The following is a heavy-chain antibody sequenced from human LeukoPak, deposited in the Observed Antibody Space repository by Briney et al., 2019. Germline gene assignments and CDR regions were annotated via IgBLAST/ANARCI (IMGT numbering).Heavy chain of an antibody. D-gene: IGHD6-13*01. CDR2: MNPNSGNT. CDR3: ARVAAARRTATLRVMDV. J-gene: IGHJ6*04. Sequence: ASVKVSCKASGYTFTSYVINWVRQATGQGLEWMGWMNPNSGNTGYAQKFQGRVTMTRNTSISTAYMELSSLRSEDTAVYYCARVAAARRTATLRVMDVWGKGATVTVSS. CDR1: GYTFTSYV. V-gene: IGHV1-8*01.